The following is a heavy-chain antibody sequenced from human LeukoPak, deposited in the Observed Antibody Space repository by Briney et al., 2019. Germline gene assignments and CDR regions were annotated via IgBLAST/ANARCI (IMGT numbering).Heavy chain of an antibody. Sequence: GASVKVSCKASGYTFTGYYMHWVRQAPGQGLEWMGWINPNSGGTNYAQKFRGRVTMTRDTSISTVYMELSRLRSDDTAVYYCARSPGYSSSWVPFDYWGQGTLVTVSS. CDR3: ARSPGYSSSWVPFDY. J-gene: IGHJ4*02. D-gene: IGHD6-13*01. CDR1: GYTFTGYY. CDR2: INPNSGGT. V-gene: IGHV1-2*02.